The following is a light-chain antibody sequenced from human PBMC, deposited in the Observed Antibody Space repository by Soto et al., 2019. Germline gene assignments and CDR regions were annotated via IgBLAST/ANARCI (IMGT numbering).Light chain of an antibody. V-gene: IGLV2-14*01. J-gene: IGLJ1*01. CDR1: SSDVGGYNY. Sequence: QSVLTQPASVSGSPGQSITISCTGTSSDVGGYNYVYWYQQHPGKAPKLMIYEVSNRPSGVSNRFSGSKSGNTASLTISGLQAEDEADYYCSSYTSSSTLNYVFGTGTKVTVL. CDR2: EVS. CDR3: SSYTSSSTLNYV.